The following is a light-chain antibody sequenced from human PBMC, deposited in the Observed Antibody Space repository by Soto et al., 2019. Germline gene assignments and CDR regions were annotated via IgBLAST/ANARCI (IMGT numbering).Light chain of an antibody. CDR3: GTWDNSLSAGV. Sequence: QSVLTQPPSVSAAPGQKVTISCSGSSSNIGNRFVSWYQQLPGTAPTLLIYENHKRPSGIPDRFSPSKSGTSATLGITGLQTGDEADYYCGTWDNSLSAGVFGGGTKVTVL. V-gene: IGLV1-51*02. J-gene: IGLJ3*02. CDR2: ENH. CDR1: SSNIGNRF.